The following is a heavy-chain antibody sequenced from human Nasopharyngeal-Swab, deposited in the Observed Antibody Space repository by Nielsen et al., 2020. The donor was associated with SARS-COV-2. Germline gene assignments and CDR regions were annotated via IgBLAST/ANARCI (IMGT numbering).Heavy chain of an antibody. J-gene: IGHJ6*03. D-gene: IGHD4-17*01. Sequence: WLRQSPSRGLEWLGMTYYRSKWYNDYAVSVKSRITINPDTSKNHFSLHLNSVTPEDTAVYYCARARGAYGDYYYYYYTDVWGKGTTVTVSS. CDR3: ARARGAYGDYYYYYYTDV. CDR2: TYYRSKWYN. V-gene: IGHV6-1*01.